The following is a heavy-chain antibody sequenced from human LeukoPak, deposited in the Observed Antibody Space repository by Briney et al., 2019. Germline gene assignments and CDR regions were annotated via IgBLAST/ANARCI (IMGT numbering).Heavy chain of an antibody. D-gene: IGHD3-9*01. Sequence: PSETLSLTCTVFGGSISNYYWNWIRQPPGKGLEWIGYIHYGGSTKYNPSLKSRVLISLDTSKNQFSLKLSYVTAADTAMYYCARGYHDVLTGLYHWFDPWGQGTLVTVSS. J-gene: IGHJ5*02. CDR3: ARGYHDVLTGLYHWFDP. CDR2: IHYGGST. V-gene: IGHV4-59*12. CDR1: GGSISNYY.